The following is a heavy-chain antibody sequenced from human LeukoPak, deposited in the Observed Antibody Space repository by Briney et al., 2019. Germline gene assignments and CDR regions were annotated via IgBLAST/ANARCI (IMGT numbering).Heavy chain of an antibody. V-gene: IGHV3-30-3*01. Sequence: PGGSLRLSCAASGFILSSYAMHWVRQAPGKGLEWVAVISYDGSNKYYADSVKGRFTISRDNSKNTLYLQMYSLRAEDTAVYYCARSGYCSSTSCRNYFDYWGQGTLVTVSS. J-gene: IGHJ4*02. D-gene: IGHD2-2*01. CDR1: GFILSSYA. CDR3: ARSGYCSSTSCRNYFDY. CDR2: ISYDGSNK.